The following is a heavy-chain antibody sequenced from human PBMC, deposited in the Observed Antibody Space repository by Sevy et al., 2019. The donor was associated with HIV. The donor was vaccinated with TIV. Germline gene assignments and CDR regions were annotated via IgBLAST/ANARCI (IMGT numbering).Heavy chain of an antibody. V-gene: IGHV3-9*01. J-gene: IGHJ6*02. Sequence: GGSLRLSCAASGFTFDDYAMHWVRQAPGKGLEWVSGISWNSGSIGYADSVKGRFTISRDNAKNSLYLQMNSLRAEDTALYYCANDIGRRITIFGVVIWAGMDVWGQGTTVTVSS. CDR3: ANDIGRRITIFGVVIWAGMDV. D-gene: IGHD3-3*01. CDR2: ISWNSGSI. CDR1: GFTFDDYA.